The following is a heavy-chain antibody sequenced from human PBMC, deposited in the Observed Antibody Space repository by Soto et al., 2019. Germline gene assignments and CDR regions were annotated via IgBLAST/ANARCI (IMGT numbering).Heavy chain of an antibody. Sequence: AASVKVSCKASGYTFTSYDINWVRQATGQGLEWMGWMNPNSGDTGYAQNFQGRVTMTRNTSISTAYMELSSLRSEDTAVYYCTTRAGGGGSSIGYWGQGTLVTVSS. CDR1: GYTFTSYD. CDR3: TTRAGGGGSSIGY. CDR2: MNPNSGDT. D-gene: IGHD2-15*01. J-gene: IGHJ4*02. V-gene: IGHV1-8*01.